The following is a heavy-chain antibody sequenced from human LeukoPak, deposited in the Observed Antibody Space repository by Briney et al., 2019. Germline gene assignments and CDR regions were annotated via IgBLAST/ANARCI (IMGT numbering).Heavy chain of an antibody. CDR3: TRRLDD. Sequence: GGSLRLSCAASGFSFNSDWMDWVRQAPGKGLEWVANIKHDESEKNYLDSVKGRFTISRDNAQNSLYLQMDGLRVEDTAVYYCTRRLDDWGQGTLVTVSS. CDR2: IKHDESEK. D-gene: IGHD3-16*01. CDR1: GFSFNSDW. J-gene: IGHJ4*02. V-gene: IGHV3-7*01.